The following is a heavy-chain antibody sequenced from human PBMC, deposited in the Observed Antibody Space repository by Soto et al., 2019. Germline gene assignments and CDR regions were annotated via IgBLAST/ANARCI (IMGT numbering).Heavy chain of an antibody. CDR1: GGTFSSYA. D-gene: IGHD3-10*01. CDR3: ARVTSMVRGVIDNWFDP. J-gene: IGHJ5*02. CDR2: IIPMYGPA. V-gene: IGHV1-69*01. Sequence: QVPLVQSGAEVKKPGSSVTVSCKASGGTFSSYAIHWVRQAPGQGLEWMGGIIPMYGPAKYAQRFQGRVTITADESRTTVYMELTSLTSPATAVYYCARVTSMVRGVIDNWFDPWGHGTLVTVSS.